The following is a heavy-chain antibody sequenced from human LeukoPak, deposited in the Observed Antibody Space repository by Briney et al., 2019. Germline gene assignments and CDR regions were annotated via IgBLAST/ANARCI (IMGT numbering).Heavy chain of an antibody. V-gene: IGHV3-23*01. J-gene: IGHJ4*02. CDR2: ISGSGGST. CDR1: GFTFSSYA. CDR3: AKAGDDYVWGSYRDTHFDY. D-gene: IGHD3-16*02. Sequence: PGGSLRLSCAASGFTFSSYAMSWVRQAPGKGLEWVSAISGSGGSTYYADSVKGRFTISRDNSKNTLYLQMNSLRAEDTAVYYCAKAGDDYVWGSYRDTHFDYWGQGTLVTVSS.